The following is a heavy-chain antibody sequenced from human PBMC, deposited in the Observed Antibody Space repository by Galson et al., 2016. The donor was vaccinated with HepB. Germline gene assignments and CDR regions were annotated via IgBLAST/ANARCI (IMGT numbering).Heavy chain of an antibody. CDR3: ATHRTGPTGFPFDN. CDR1: GDSISGGTFH. Sequence: ETLSLTCTVSGDSISGGTFHWGWIRQPPGKGLEWIGSIHYSGTTYYNPSLRSRVTISVDTSKNQFSLKLSSVTAAYTAVYHCATHRTGPTGFPFDNWGQGTLVTVSS. V-gene: IGHV4-39*01. J-gene: IGHJ4*02. CDR2: IHYSGTT. D-gene: IGHD2-8*02.